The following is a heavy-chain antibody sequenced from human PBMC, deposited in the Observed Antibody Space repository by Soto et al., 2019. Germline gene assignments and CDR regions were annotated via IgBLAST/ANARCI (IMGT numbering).Heavy chain of an antibody. J-gene: IGHJ6*02. D-gene: IGHD2-2*01. V-gene: IGHV1-69*13. Sequence: SVKVSCKASGGTFSSYAISWVRQAPGQGLEWMGGIIPIFGTANYAQKFQVRVTITADESTSTGYMELSSLRSEDTAVYYCASPIGDIVVVPAAKGYYYYYGMDVWGQGTTVTVSS. CDR1: GGTFSSYA. CDR2: IIPIFGTA. CDR3: ASPIGDIVVVPAAKGYYYYYGMDV.